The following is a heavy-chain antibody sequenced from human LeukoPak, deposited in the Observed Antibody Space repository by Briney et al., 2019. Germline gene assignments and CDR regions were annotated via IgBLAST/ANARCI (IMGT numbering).Heavy chain of an antibody. V-gene: IGHV7-4-1*02. CDR3: ARDGYANNCYYGMDV. Sequence: ASVEVSCKASGYTFTNYAMNWVRQAPGQGLEWMGWINTNTGNPTYAQGFTGRFVFSLDTSVSTAYLQISSLKSEDTAMYYCARDGYANNCYYGMDVWGQGTTVTVSS. CDR1: GYTFTNYA. D-gene: IGHD5-12*01. CDR2: INTNTGNP. J-gene: IGHJ6*02.